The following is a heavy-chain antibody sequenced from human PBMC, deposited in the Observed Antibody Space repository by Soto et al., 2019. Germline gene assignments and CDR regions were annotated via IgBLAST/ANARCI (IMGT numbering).Heavy chain of an antibody. Sequence: GASVKVSCQASGYTFTSYYMHWVRQAPGQGLELMGIINPSGGSTSYAQKFQGRVTMTRDTSTSTVYMELSSLRSEDTAVYYCARALITVVTPVHYYYYGMDVWGQGTTVTVSS. V-gene: IGHV1-46*01. CDR3: ARALITVVTPVHYYYYGMDV. J-gene: IGHJ6*02. CDR1: GYTFTSYY. D-gene: IGHD2-15*01. CDR2: INPSGGST.